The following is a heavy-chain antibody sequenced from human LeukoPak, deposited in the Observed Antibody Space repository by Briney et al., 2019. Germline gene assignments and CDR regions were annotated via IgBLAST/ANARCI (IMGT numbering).Heavy chain of an antibody. V-gene: IGHV4-61*01. CDR2: IYYSGST. CDR3: ARGVGYYSGSSGYQYAFDI. CDR1: GGSVSSGSYY. J-gene: IGHJ3*02. D-gene: IGHD3-22*01. Sequence: SETLSLTCTVSGGSVSSGSYYWSWIRQPPGKGLEWIGCIYYSGSTNYNPSLKSRVTISVDTSKNQFSLKLSSVTAADTAVYYCARGVGYYSGSSGYQYAFDIWGQGTMVTVSS.